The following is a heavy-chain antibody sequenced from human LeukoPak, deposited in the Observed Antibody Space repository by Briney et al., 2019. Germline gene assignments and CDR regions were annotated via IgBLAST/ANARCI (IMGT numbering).Heavy chain of an antibody. CDR3: ARDLLPAAIGRLYNWFDP. V-gene: IGHV3-21*01. CDR1: GSTFSSYS. J-gene: IGHJ5*02. CDR2: ISSSSSYI. Sequence: GGSLRLSCAASGSTFSSYSMNWVRQAPGKGLEWVSSISSSSSYIYYADSVKGRFTISRDNAKNSLYLQMNSLRAEDTAVYYCARDLLPAAIGRLYNWFDPWGQGTLVTVSS. D-gene: IGHD2-2*01.